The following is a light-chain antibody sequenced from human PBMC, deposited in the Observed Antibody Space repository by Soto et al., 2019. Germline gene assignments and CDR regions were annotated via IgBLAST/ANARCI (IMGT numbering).Light chain of an antibody. CDR2: QVT. Sequence: QSVLTQPASVSGSPGQSITISCTGTSSDVGGYNYVSWYQQYPGKAPKLMIYQVTNRPSGVSNRFSGSRSGNTASLTISGLQAEDEADYYCSSYTDSSNYVFGTGTKVTVL. J-gene: IGLJ1*01. CDR1: SSDVGGYNY. CDR3: SSYTDSSNYV. V-gene: IGLV2-14*01.